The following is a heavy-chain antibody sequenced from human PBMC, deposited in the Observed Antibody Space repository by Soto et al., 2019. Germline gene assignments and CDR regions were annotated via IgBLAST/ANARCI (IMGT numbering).Heavy chain of an antibody. CDR1: GGTFSSYT. CDR2: IMPFIDTS. CDR3: ARGGYASSYRFDY. J-gene: IGHJ4*02. Sequence: QVQLVQSGAEVKKPGSSVKVSCKASGGTFSSYTLNWVRQAPGQGLEWLGGIMPFIDTSTYAQMLQGRVTITADKSTSTVYMELSSLKSDDTAVYYCARGGYASSYRFDYWGQGTLVTVSS. V-gene: IGHV1-69*06. D-gene: IGHD2-2*01.